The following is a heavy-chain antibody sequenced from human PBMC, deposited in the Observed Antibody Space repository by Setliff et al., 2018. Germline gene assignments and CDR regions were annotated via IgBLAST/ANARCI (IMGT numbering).Heavy chain of an antibody. Sequence: HPGGSLRLSCAASGFTISYYAIHWVRQAPGKGLEWVAVSRYAENYQYYADSVKGRFTISRDNSENSLSLQMNSLRAEDTAVYYCVRARTTNYDFWSGLNAFDIWGQGTMVTVSS. V-gene: IGHV3-30-3*01. CDR1: GFTISYYA. J-gene: IGHJ3*02. CDR2: SRYAENYQ. D-gene: IGHD3-3*01. CDR3: VRARTTNYDFWSGLNAFDI.